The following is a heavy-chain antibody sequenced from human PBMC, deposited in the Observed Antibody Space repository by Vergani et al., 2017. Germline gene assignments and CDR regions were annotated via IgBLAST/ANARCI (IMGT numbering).Heavy chain of an antibody. CDR1: RYSFTSYW. CDR3: ARRGRYSSSDGYYYYYMDV. CDR2: IYPGDSDT. V-gene: IGHV5-51*03. Sequence: EVQLVQSGAEVKKPGESLKISCKGSRYSFTSYWIGWVRQMPGKGLEWMGIIYPGDSDTRYSPSFQGQVTISADKSISTAYLQLSSLKASDTAMYYCARRGRYSSSDGYYYYYMDVWGKGTTVTVSS. J-gene: IGHJ6*03. D-gene: IGHD6-6*01.